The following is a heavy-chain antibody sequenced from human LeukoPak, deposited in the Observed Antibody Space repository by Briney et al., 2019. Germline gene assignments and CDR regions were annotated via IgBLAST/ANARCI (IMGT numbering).Heavy chain of an antibody. CDR3: AKDLPIAVAGSPDAFDI. Sequence: GGSLRLSCAASGFTFSSYAMGWVRQAPGKGLEWASAISGSGGSTYYADSVKGRFTISRDNSKNTLYLQMNSLRAEDTAVYYCAKDLPIAVAGSPDAFDIWGQGTMVTVSS. CDR2: ISGSGGST. V-gene: IGHV3-23*01. D-gene: IGHD6-19*01. CDR1: GFTFSSYA. J-gene: IGHJ3*02.